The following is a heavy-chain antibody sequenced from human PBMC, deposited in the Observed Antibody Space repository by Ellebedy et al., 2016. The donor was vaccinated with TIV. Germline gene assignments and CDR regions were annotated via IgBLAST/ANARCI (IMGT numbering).Heavy chain of an antibody. J-gene: IGHJ4*02. CDR3: ARDPNCGGDCYGLDY. Sequence: MPGGSLRLSCAVYGGSFSGYYWSWIRQPPGKGLEWIGEINHSGSTNYNPSLKSRVTISVDTSKNQFSLKLSSVTAADTAVYYCARDPNCGGDCYGLDYWGQGTLVTVSS. D-gene: IGHD2-21*02. CDR2: INHSGST. CDR1: GGSFSGYY. V-gene: IGHV4-34*01.